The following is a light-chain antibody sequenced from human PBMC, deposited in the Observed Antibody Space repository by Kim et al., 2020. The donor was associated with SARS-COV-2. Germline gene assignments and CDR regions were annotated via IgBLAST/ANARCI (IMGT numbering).Light chain of an antibody. V-gene: IGLV2-14*03. CDR1: SSDVGAYNY. CDR3: SSYTSSNTVI. CDR2: DVS. Sequence: GQSITISCAGTSSDVGAYNYVAWHQQRPGEAPKLMVFDVSLRPSGVSDRFSGSKSANTASPTISGLQTEDEADYYCSSYTSSNTVIFGGGTQLTVL. J-gene: IGLJ2*01.